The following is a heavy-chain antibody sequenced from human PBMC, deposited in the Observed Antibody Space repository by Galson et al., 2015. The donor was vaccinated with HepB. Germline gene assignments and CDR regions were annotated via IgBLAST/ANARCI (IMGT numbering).Heavy chain of an antibody. CDR3: AKEGTGYGDYALYPDY. J-gene: IGHJ4*02. CDR2: ISGSGRST. V-gene: IGHV3-23*01. CDR1: GFTFSIYA. Sequence: SLRLSCAASGFTFSIYAMNWVRQAPGKGLEWVSTISGSGRSTYYGDSVKGRFTISRDNSKNTLYLQVNSLRAEDTAVYHCAKEGTGYGDYALYPDYWGQGTLVTVSS. D-gene: IGHD4-17*01.